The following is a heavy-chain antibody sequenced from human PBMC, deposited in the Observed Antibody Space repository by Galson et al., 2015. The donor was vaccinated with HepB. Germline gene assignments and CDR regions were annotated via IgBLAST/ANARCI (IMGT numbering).Heavy chain of an antibody. V-gene: IGHV3-30*18. CDR3: AKDLGTAVTDPVFDY. CDR2: ISYDGSNK. Sequence: SLRLSCAASGFTFSSYGMHWVRQAPGKGLEWVAVISYDGSNKYYADSVKGRFTISRDNSKNTLYLQMNSLRAEDTAVYYCAKDLGTAVTDPVFDYWGQGTLVTVSS. CDR1: GFTFSSYG. J-gene: IGHJ4*02. D-gene: IGHD4-17*01.